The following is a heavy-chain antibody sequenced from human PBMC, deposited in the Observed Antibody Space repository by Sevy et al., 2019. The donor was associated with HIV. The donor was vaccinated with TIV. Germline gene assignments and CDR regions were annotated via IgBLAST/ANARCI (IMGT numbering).Heavy chain of an antibody. CDR1: GFTFSSYW. CDR3: ARGRGGIGDYYGMDV. Sequence: GGSLRLSCAASGFTFSSYWMHWARQAPGKGLVWVSRINSDGSSTSYADSVKGGFTISRDNAKNTLYLQMNSLRAEDTAVYYCARGRGGIGDYYGMDVWGQGTTVTVSS. V-gene: IGHV3-74*01. D-gene: IGHD2-15*01. J-gene: IGHJ6*02. CDR2: INSDGSST.